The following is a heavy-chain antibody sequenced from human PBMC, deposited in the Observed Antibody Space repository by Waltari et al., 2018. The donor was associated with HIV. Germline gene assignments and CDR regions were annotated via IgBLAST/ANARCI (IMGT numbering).Heavy chain of an antibody. CDR1: GGSISNYY. CDR3: ARYSSAWTGFDY. Sequence: QVQLQESGPGLVKPSETLSLICTVSGGSISNYYWGWIRQPPGKGLEWIGYIYYTASTDYNPSLKSRVTISVDTSKNQFSLKLTSVTAVDTAQYYCARYSSAWTGFDYWGQGTLVTVSS. D-gene: IGHD6-19*01. J-gene: IGHJ4*02. V-gene: IGHV4-59*01. CDR2: IYYTAST.